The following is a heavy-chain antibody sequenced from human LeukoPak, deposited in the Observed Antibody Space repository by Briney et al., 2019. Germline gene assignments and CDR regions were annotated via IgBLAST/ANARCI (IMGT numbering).Heavy chain of an antibody. CDR1: GGSISTSNYY. V-gene: IGHV4-39*01. CDR3: ATTSFYGSGRFDY. CDR2: ISYSGTT. D-gene: IGHD3-10*01. Sequence: PSETLSLTCNVSGGSISTSNYYWGWIRQPPGKGLEWIGSISYSGTTYYNPSLKSRVTISVDTSKNRFSLKLTSVTAADTAVFYCATTSFYGSGRFDYWSQGTLVTVSS. J-gene: IGHJ4*02.